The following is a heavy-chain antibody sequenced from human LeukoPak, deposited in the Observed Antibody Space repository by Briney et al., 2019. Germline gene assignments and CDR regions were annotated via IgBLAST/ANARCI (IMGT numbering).Heavy chain of an antibody. V-gene: IGHV3-33*01. CDR1: GFTFSSYG. CDR2: IWYDGSNK. Sequence: GGSLRLSCAASGFTFSSYGMHWVRQAPGKGLEWVAVIWYDGSNKYYADSVKSRFTISRDNSKNTLYLQMNSLRAEDTAVYYCARSITGYSSLDVWGQGTTVTVSS. D-gene: IGHD5-18*01. CDR3: ARSITGYSSLDV. J-gene: IGHJ6*02.